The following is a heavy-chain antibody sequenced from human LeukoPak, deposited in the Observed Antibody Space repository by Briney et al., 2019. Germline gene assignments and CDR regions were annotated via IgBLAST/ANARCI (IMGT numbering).Heavy chain of an antibody. V-gene: IGHV1-2*02. Sequence: ASVKVSCKASGSPFTRYYMHWVRQAPGQGLEWMGWINPNSGGTNYAQKFQGRVTMTRDTSISTAYMELSRLRSDDTAVYYCARDRGENWFDPWGQGTLVTVSS. CDR3: ARDRGENWFDP. CDR2: INPNSGGT. D-gene: IGHD3-10*01. CDR1: GSPFTRYY. J-gene: IGHJ5*02.